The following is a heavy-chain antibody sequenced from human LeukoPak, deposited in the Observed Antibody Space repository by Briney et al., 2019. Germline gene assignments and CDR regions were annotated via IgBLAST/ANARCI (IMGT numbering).Heavy chain of an antibody. J-gene: IGHJ4*02. Sequence: GASVKVSCKASGYTFPTYDINWLRQATGQGLEWMGWMNPNSGNTGYAQKFQGRVTMTRNTSISTAYMELSSLKSEDTAVYYCAIRRDKGRGIDYWGQGTLVTVSS. CDR3: AIRRDKGRGIDY. CDR1: GYTFPTYD. D-gene: IGHD1-26*01. V-gene: IGHV1-8*01. CDR2: MNPNSGNT.